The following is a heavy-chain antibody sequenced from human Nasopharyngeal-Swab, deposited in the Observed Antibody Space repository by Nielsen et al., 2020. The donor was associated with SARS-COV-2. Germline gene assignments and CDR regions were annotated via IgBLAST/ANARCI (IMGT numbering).Heavy chain of an antibody. Sequence: LSLTCAASGFTFSSYGMHWVRQAPGKGLEWVAVIWYDGSNKYYADSVKGRFTISRDNSKNTLYLQMNSLRAEDTAVYYCAKAGDYGDYSAHYYMDVWGKGTTVTVSS. CDR3: AKAGDYGDYSAHYYMDV. J-gene: IGHJ6*03. D-gene: IGHD4-17*01. CDR1: GFTFSSYG. V-gene: IGHV3-33*06. CDR2: IWYDGSNK.